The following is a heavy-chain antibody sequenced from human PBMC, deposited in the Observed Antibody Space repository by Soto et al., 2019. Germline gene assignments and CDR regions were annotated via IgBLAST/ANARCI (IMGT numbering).Heavy chain of an antibody. D-gene: IGHD3-3*02. J-gene: IGHJ5*02. CDR1: GDSIISSDFY. V-gene: IGHV4-39*01. Sequence: PSETLSLTCTVSGDSIISSDFYWGWVRQPPGKGLEWIGSIFYLGSSYYNPSLKSRVTMSVDTSKNQFSLRLRSVTAADTALYFCARNSLAIRKNNWFDPWGQGIMVTVSS. CDR2: IFYLGSS. CDR3: ARNSLAIRKNNWFDP.